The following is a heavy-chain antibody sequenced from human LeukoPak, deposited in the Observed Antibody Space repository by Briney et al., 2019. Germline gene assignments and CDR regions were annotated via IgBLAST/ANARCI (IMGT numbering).Heavy chain of an antibody. CDR1: GGSISSSY. Sequence: PSETLSLTCTVSGGSISSSYWNWIRQPAGKGLEWIGRIYDSGSTNYNPSLKSRVTISVDTSKNQFSLKLSSVTAADTAVYYCARDHVAARWNWFDPWGQGTLVTVSS. V-gene: IGHV4-4*07. D-gene: IGHD6-6*01. CDR3: ARDHVAARWNWFDP. CDR2: IYDSGST. J-gene: IGHJ5*02.